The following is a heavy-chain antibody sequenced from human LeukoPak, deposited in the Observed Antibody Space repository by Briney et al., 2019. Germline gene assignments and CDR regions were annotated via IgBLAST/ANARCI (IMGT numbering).Heavy chain of an antibody. J-gene: IGHJ6*04. CDR2: INPSGGST. D-gene: IGHD6-13*01. V-gene: IGHV1-46*01. CDR1: GYTFTSYY. Sequence: ASVKVSCKASGYTFTSYYIHWVRQAPGQGLEWMGLINPSGGSTSYAQKFQGRVTMTRDTSTSTVYMELSSLRSEDTAVYYCARAVVAAAGRGYYYGMDVGGKGPTVTVS. CDR3: ARAVVAAAGRGYYYGMDV.